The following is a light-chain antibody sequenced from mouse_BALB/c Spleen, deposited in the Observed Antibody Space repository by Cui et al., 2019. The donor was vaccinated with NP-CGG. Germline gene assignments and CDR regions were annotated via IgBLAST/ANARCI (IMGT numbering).Light chain of an antibody. CDR3: ALWYSNHWV. V-gene: IGLV1*01. CDR2: GTN. Sequence: QAVVTQESALTTSPGETVTLTCRSSTGTVTTSNYANWVQEKPDHLFTGLIGGTNNRTPGVPARFSGSLIGDKAGLTITGAQTEDEAIYFCALWYSNHWVFGGGIKLTVL. J-gene: IGLJ1*01. CDR1: TGTVTTSNY.